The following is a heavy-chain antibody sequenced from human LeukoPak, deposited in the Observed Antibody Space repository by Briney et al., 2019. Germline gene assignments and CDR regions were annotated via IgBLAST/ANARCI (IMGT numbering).Heavy chain of an antibody. J-gene: IGHJ6*03. Sequence: ASVKVSCKASGYMFSTYGISWVRQAPGQGLEWMGWISAYNGNTNYAQKLQGRVTMTTDTSTSTAYMELRSLRSDDTAVYYCARVWMAAYYYYYMDVWGKGTTVTVSS. CDR1: GYMFSTYG. CDR2: ISAYNGNT. D-gene: IGHD5-24*01. CDR3: ARVWMAAYYYYYMDV. V-gene: IGHV1-18*01.